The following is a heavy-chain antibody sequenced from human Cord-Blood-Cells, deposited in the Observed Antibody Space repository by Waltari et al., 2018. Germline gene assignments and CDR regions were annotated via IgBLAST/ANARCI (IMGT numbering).Heavy chain of an antibody. Sequence: QVQLVQSGAEVKKPGSSVKVSCKASGGTFSSYTISWVRQAPGHGLEWMGGIMPIFGTANYAQKCQGRVTITADESTSTAYMELSSLRSEDTAVYYCARARPSTGVYAFDIWGQGTMVTVSS. V-gene: IGHV1-69*01. CDR3: ARARPSTGVYAFDI. J-gene: IGHJ3*02. CDR1: GGTFSSYT. D-gene: IGHD7-27*01. CDR2: IMPIFGTA.